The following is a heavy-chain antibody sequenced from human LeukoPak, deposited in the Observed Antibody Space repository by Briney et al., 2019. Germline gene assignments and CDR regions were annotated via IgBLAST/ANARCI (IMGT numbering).Heavy chain of an antibody. CDR2: IYTSGGA. Sequence: SQTLSLTCTVSGGSISSGSYYWSWIRQPAGKGLEWIGRIYTSGGANYNPSLKSRVTISVDTSKNQFSLKLSSVTAADTAVYYCARSGGWLRYYYYGMDVWGQGTTVTVSS. V-gene: IGHV4-61*02. CDR3: ARSGGWLRYYYYGMDV. CDR1: GGSISSGSYY. D-gene: IGHD5-12*01. J-gene: IGHJ6*02.